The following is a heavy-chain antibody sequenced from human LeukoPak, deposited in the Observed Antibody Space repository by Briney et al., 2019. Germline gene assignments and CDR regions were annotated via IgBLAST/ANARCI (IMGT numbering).Heavy chain of an antibody. V-gene: IGHV4-59*01. CDR2: IYSSGST. Sequence: KPSETLSLTCTVSGGSISSDYWSGIRQPPGKGLEWIAYIYSSGSTNYNPSLKSRVTISVDTSKNQFSLKLSSVTPADTAVYYCARGPYSSSWLFDSWGRGTLVTVSS. J-gene: IGHJ4*02. D-gene: IGHD6-13*01. CDR3: ARGPYSSSWLFDS. CDR1: GGSISSDY.